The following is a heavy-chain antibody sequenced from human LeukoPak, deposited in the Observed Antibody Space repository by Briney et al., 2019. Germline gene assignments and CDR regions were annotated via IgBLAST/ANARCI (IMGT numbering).Heavy chain of an antibody. Sequence: PSETLSLTCAVSGGSISSSNWWSWIRQPPGRGLVWTGEIYHSGSTNYNPSLKSRVTISVDKSKTQFSLKLSSVTAADTAVYYCARAELGAYYYYYYMDVWGKGTTVTVSS. J-gene: IGHJ6*03. D-gene: IGHD1-7*01. V-gene: IGHV4-4*02. CDR1: GGSISSSNW. CDR2: IYHSGST. CDR3: ARAELGAYYYYYYMDV.